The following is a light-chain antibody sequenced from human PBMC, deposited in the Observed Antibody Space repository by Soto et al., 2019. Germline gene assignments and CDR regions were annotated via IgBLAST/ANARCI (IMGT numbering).Light chain of an antibody. CDR3: QLYDNLLLT. J-gene: IGKJ4*01. Sequence: DIQMTQSPSSLSASVVDRVTITCRASQGIRNDLGWYQQKPGKAPKLLIYVASNLDTGVPSRFSGSGSGTEFTFTISSLQPEDVATYYCQLYDNLLLTFAGGTKVDIK. CDR1: QGIRND. CDR2: VAS. V-gene: IGKV1-33*01.